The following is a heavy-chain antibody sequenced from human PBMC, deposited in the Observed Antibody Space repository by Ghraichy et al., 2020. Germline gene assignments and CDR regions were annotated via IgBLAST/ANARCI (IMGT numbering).Heavy chain of an antibody. J-gene: IGHJ6*03. CDR1: GGTFSSYT. CDR3: AREAVGPTTTDDYYYYYYMDV. Sequence: SVKVSCKASGGTFSSYTISWVRQAPGQGLEWMGRIIPILGIANYAQKFQGRVTITADKSTSTAYMELSSLRSEDTAVYYCAREAVGPTTTDDYYYYYYMDVWGKGTTVTVSS. D-gene: IGHD4-11*01. V-gene: IGHV1-69*04. CDR2: IIPILGIA.